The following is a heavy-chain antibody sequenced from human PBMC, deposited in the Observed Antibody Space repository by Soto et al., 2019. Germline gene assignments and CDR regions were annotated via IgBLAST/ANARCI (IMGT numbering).Heavy chain of an antibody. Sequence: PXVSLRLSCAASGFTFDRYGMHWVRQAPGKGLEWVAVIWSDGSTEYYADSVKGRFTISRDNSKNTMYLQMNSLRGEDTGVYYCARGRIPSAIFDWFDPWGQGTLVTVSS. CDR1: GFTFDRYG. D-gene: IGHD2-2*01. V-gene: IGHV3-33*01. CDR2: IWSDGSTE. CDR3: ARGRIPSAIFDWFDP. J-gene: IGHJ5*02.